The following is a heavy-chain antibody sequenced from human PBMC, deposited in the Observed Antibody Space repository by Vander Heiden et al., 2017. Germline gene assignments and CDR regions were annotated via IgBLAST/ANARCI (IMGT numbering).Heavy chain of an antibody. CDR1: GLTFSSTA. Sequence: VQLLESGGGVVQPGGSLRLSCAASGLTFSSTAMNWVRQAPGEGLECVSVISGSGSNTYYADSVKGRFTISRDNSKNTPYLQMSSLRAEDTAVYYCAKDFGDNGFYYGLDVWGQGTTVTVSS. J-gene: IGHJ6*02. D-gene: IGHD1-20*01. CDR3: AKDFGDNGFYYGLDV. CDR2: ISGSGSNT. V-gene: IGHV3-23*01.